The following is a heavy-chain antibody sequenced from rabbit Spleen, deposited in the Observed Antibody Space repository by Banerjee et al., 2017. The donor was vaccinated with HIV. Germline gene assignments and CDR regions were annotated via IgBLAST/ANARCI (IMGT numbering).Heavy chain of an antibody. Sequence: QSLEESGGDLVKPGASLTLTCTASGVSFSISSYMCWVRQAPGKGLEWIACIDAGSSGFTYFATWAKGRFAISKTSSTTVTLQMTRLTAADTATYFCARDAGSGAYIDVYFDLWGPGTLVTVS. CDR1: GVSFSISSY. CDR2: IDAGSSGFT. CDR3: ARDAGSGAYIDVYFDL. J-gene: IGHJ4*01. D-gene: IGHD8-1*01. V-gene: IGHV1S40*01.